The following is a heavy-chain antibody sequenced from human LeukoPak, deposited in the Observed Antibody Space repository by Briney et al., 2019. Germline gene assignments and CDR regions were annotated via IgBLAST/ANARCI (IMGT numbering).Heavy chain of an antibody. CDR2: IYYSGGT. V-gene: IGHV4-61*01. D-gene: IGHD3-22*01. CDR3: ARGIFYYYGSSGYYHFDY. Sequence: SETLSLTCTVSGGSVSSGSYYWSWIRQPPGKTLEWIGHIYYSGGTNYNPSLTSRVTISVDPSRNQFSLKLTSVTAADTAVYYCARGIFYYYGSSGYYHFDYWGQGTLVTVSS. CDR1: GGSVSSGSYY. J-gene: IGHJ4*02.